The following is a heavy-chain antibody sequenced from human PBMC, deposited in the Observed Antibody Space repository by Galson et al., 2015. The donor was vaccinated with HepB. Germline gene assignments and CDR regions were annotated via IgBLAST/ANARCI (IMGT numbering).Heavy chain of an antibody. CDR2: ISANSGNT. J-gene: IGHJ5*02. V-gene: IGHV1-18*04. CDR3: ARGAPVVSPSWFDP. Sequence: SVKVSCKASGYTFTTNGISWVRQAPGQGLEWMGRISANSGNTKYAQNLQGRVTLTRDTSTSTVYMELSGLRSEDTAIYYCARGAPVVSPSWFDPWGQGSLVTVSS. CDR1: GYTFTTNG. D-gene: IGHD2-2*01.